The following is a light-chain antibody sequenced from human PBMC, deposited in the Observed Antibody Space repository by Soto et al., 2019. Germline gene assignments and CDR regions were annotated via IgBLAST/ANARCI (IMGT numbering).Light chain of an antibody. V-gene: IGKV1-5*01. J-gene: IGKJ1*01. CDR1: QSISRW. Sequence: DIQMTQSPSTLSASLGDRVTITCRASQSISRWLAWYQQKPGKAPKLLISDVSSLERGVPSRFSGSGSGTEFTLTISSLQPADFATYHCQQYETYSQWTFGQGTKEEI. CDR3: QQYETYSQWT. CDR2: DVS.